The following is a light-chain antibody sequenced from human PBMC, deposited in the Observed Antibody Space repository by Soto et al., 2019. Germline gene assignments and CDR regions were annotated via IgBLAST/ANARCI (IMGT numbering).Light chain of an antibody. CDR2: DIS. CDR3: QQYGNSPWA. J-gene: IGKJ1*01. CDR1: QSITASY. Sequence: EIVLTQSPGTLSLSPGERATLSCRASQSITASYLAWYQQKPGRTPRLLIHDISRRATGTPDRFSGSGSGTDFTLTISRLEPEDFAVYYCQQYGNSPWAFGQGTKVEV. V-gene: IGKV3-20*01.